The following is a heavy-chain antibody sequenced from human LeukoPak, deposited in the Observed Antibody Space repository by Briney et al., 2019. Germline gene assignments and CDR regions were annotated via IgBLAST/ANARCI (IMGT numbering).Heavy chain of an antibody. V-gene: IGHV4-59*08. CDR3: ARLGGYSGYVGY. Sequence: SETLSLTCTVAGGSISSYYWSWIRQPPGKGLEWIGYIYYSGSTNYNPSLKSRVTISVDTSKNQFSLKLSSVTAADTAVYYCARLGGYSGYVGYWGQGTLVTVSS. D-gene: IGHD5-12*01. J-gene: IGHJ4*02. CDR1: GGSISSYY. CDR2: IYYSGST.